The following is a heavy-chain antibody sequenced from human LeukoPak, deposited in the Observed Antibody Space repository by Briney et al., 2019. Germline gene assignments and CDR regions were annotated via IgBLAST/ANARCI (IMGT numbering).Heavy chain of an antibody. J-gene: IGHJ4*02. CDR2: ISYDGSIK. D-gene: IGHD3-9*01. Sequence: PGGSLRLSCAASGFTFSSYAMHWVRQAPGKGLEWVAVISYDGSIKYYADSVKGRFTISRDNSKNTLYLQMNSLRAEDTAVYYCARGPEVLRYFDWLIYWGQGTLVTVSS. V-gene: IGHV3-30-3*01. CDR3: ARGPEVLRYFDWLIY. CDR1: GFTFSSYA.